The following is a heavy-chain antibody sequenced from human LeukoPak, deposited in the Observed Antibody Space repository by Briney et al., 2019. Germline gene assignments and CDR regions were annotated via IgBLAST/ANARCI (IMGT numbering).Heavy chain of an antibody. J-gene: IGHJ5*02. Sequence: PSETLSLTCTVPGGSINSGDYYWCWIRQPPGKGLEWIGYIYYSGNTYYNPSLKSRVTISLDTSKNQFSLKLSSVTAADTAVYYCARDLSPHGFDPWGQGTLVTVSS. CDR3: ARDLSPHGFDP. V-gene: IGHV4-30-4*01. CDR1: GGSINSGDYY. CDR2: IYYSGNT.